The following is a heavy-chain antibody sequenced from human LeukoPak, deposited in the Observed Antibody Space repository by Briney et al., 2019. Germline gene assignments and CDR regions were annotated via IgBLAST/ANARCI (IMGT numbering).Heavy chain of an antibody. D-gene: IGHD2-2*01. CDR1: AGSVSSGNYY. Sequence: SETLSLTCTVSAGSVSSGNYYWSWIRQPPGKGLEWIGYIHDSGSTNYNPSLKSRVTTSIDTSKNQFSLKLSSVTAADTAVYYCARDSSVAAAIPIDLWGQGILVTVSS. V-gene: IGHV4-61*01. CDR2: IHDSGST. J-gene: IGHJ4*02. CDR3: ARDSSVAAAIPIDL.